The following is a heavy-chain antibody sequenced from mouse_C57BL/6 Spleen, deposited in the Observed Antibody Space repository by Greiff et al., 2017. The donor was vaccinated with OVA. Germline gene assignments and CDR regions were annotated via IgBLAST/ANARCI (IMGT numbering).Heavy chain of an antibody. CDR2: ISNGGGST. Sequence: EVKLMESGGGLVQPGGSLKLSCAASGFTFSDYYMYWVRQTPEKRLEWVAYISNGGGSTYYPDTVKGRFTISRDNAKNTLYLQMSRLKSEDTAMYYCARGHYYGPYAMDYWGQGTSVTVSS. J-gene: IGHJ4*01. V-gene: IGHV5-12*01. D-gene: IGHD1-1*01. CDR1: GFTFSDYY. CDR3: ARGHYYGPYAMDY.